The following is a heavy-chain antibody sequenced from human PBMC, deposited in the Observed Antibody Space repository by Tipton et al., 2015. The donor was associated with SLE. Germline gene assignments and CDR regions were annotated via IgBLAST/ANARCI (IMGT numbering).Heavy chain of an antibody. Sequence: SLRLSCAASGFTFSSYAMSWVRQAPGKGLEWVSGISGSGDSTYYADSAKGRFTISRDNAKNSLSLQMNSLRAEDTAVYYCARDGGPYRDYWGQGTLVTVSS. CDR2: ISGSGDST. V-gene: IGHV3-23*01. CDR1: GFTFSSYA. D-gene: IGHD3-16*01. J-gene: IGHJ4*02. CDR3: ARDGGPYRDY.